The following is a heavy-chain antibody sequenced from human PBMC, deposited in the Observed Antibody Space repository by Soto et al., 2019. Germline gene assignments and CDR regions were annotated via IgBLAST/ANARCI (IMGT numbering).Heavy chain of an antibody. J-gene: IGHJ3*02. V-gene: IGHV1-69*13. CDR3: ARDANGYSSSWYPDAFDI. CDR1: GGTFRSYA. CDR2: IIPIFGTA. D-gene: IGHD6-13*01. Sequence: ASVKVSCKASGGTFRSYAISWVRRAPGQGIEWMGGIIPIFGTANYAQKFQGRVTITADESTSTAYMELSSLRSEDTAVYYCARDANGYSSSWYPDAFDIWGQGTMVTVSS.